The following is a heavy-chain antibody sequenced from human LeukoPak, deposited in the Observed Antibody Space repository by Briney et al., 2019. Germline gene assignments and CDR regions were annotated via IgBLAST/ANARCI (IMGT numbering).Heavy chain of an antibody. CDR2: MNPNSGST. CDR3: AREIVDSDIHPADNY. V-gene: IGHV1-8*01. J-gene: IGHJ4*02. Sequence: ASVKVSCKASGYSFISYDINWVRQATGQGLEWMGWMNPNSGSTGYAQKFQGRVTMTRNTSINTAYMELNNLRSEDTAGYYCAREIVDSDIHPADNYWGQGTLVTVSS. D-gene: IGHD3-9*01. CDR1: GYSFISYD.